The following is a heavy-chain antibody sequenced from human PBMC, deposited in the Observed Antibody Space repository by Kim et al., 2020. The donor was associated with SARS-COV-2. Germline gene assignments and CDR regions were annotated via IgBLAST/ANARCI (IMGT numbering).Heavy chain of an antibody. CDR1: GGSISSYY. CDR2: IYYSGST. CDR3: ARRVGGIGDAFDI. J-gene: IGHJ3*02. D-gene: IGHD3-10*01. V-gene: IGHV4-59*08. Sequence: SETLSLTCTVSGGSISSYYWSWIQQPPGKGLEWIGYIYYSGSTNYNPSLKSRVTISVDTSKNQFSLKLSSVTAADTAVYYCARRVGGIGDAFDIWGQGTMVTVSS.